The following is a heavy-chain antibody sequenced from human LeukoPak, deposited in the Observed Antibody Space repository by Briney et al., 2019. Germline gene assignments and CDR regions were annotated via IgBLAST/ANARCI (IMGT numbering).Heavy chain of an antibody. J-gene: IGHJ4*02. CDR1: GFTVSSNY. CDR2: IYSGGST. D-gene: IGHD6-13*01. CDR3: ARFPIAAAGTTDY. Sequence: GGSLRLSCAASGFTVSSNYMSWVRQAPGKGLEWVSVIYSGGSTYYADSVKGRFTISRDNSKNTLYLQMNSLRAEDTAVYYCARFPIAAAGTTDYWGQGTLVTVSS. V-gene: IGHV3-66*01.